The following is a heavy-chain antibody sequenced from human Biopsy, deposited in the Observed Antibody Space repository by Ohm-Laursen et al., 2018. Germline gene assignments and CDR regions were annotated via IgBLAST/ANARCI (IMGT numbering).Heavy chain of an antibody. D-gene: IGHD2/OR15-2a*01. Sequence: GTLSLTCSVSGGSISSDYWSWIRQTPGKGLERIGYIYYSGSTNYNPSLKSRVTISVDTSKNQFSLRLNSVTAADTAVYYCARATNSTGWPYYYFYGMDVWGQGTTVTVSS. V-gene: IGHV4-59*01. CDR3: ARATNSTGWPYYYFYGMDV. CDR1: GGSISSDY. CDR2: IYYSGST. J-gene: IGHJ6*02.